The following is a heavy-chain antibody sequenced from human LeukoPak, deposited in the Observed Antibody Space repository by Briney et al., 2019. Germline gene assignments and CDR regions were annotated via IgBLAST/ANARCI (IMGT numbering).Heavy chain of an antibody. J-gene: IGHJ6*03. D-gene: IGHD1-26*01. CDR3: AREVRGEQVGATPYYYYYYMDV. CDR1: GGTFSSYA. V-gene: IGHV1-69*06. Sequence: GASVKVSCKASGGTFSSYAISWVRQAPGQGLEWMGGIIPIFGTANYAQKFQGRVTITADKSTSTAYMELSSLRSEDTAVYYCAREVRGEQVGATPYYYYYYMDVWGKGTTVTISS. CDR2: IIPIFGTA.